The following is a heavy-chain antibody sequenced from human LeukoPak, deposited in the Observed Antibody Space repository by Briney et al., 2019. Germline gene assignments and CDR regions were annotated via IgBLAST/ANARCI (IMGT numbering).Heavy chain of an antibody. Sequence: SETLSLTCGVSGGSITSTNWWSWVRQPPGQGLEWIGEVSLSGLTNYNPSLSSRVIMALDTSKNHLSLHLTSVTAADTAVYYCSREDGAFSPFGYWGQGYLVTVLS. CDR3: SREDGAFSPFGY. CDR1: GGSITSTNW. CDR2: VSLSGLT. J-gene: IGHJ4*02. V-gene: IGHV4-4*02. D-gene: IGHD5-24*01.